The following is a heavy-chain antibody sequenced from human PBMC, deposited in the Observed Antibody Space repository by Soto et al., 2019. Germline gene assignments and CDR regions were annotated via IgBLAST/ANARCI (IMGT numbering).Heavy chain of an antibody. V-gene: IGHV4-31*03. CDR2: IYYSGST. D-gene: IGHD6-25*01. Sequence: PSETLSHTCSVSGGSISSVGHYWTWIRQQPGKGLEWIGYIYYSGSTDYNPSLKSRVTISVDRSKNQFSLNLSSVTAADTAIYYCARESGGYDSSTRYGLDVWGQGTTVTAP. CDR1: GGSISSVGHY. J-gene: IGHJ6*02. CDR3: ARESGGYDSSTRYGLDV.